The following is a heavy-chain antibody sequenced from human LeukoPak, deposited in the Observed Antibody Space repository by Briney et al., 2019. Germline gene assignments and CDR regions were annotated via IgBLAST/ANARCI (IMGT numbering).Heavy chain of an antibody. Sequence: SETLSLTCTVSGASISSITYYWGWIRQPPGKGLEWIGSIYYIGSTYYTTSLKSRVTISIDTSNNQFSLKLTSVTAADTAVYYCARYHSTWGLNYWGQGTLVTVSS. J-gene: IGHJ4*02. CDR2: IYYIGST. V-gene: IGHV4-39*01. D-gene: IGHD2-2*01. CDR3: ARYHSTWGLNY. CDR1: GASISSITYY.